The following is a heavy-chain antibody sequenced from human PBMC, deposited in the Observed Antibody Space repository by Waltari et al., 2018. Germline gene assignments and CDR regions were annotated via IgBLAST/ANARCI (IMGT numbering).Heavy chain of an antibody. J-gene: IGHJ6*02. CDR1: GGTFSSYA. CDR3: ARERTPYYGMDV. V-gene: IGHV1-69*05. CDR2: IIPIFGKA. Sequence: QVQLVQSGAEVKKPGSSVKVSCKASGGTFSSYAISWVRQAPGEGLEWMGGIIPIFGKANYAQKFQGRVTITTDESTSTAYMELSSLRSEDTAVYYSARERTPYYGMDVWCQGTTVTVSS.